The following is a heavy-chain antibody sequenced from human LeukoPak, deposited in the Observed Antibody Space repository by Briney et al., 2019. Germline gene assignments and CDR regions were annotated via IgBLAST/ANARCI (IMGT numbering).Heavy chain of an antibody. V-gene: IGHV3-23*01. D-gene: IGHD2-15*01. CDR1: GFTFSSYG. CDR3: AKAPVTSCRGAFCYPFDS. J-gene: IGHJ4*02. Sequence: GGSLRLSCAASGFTFSSYGMSWVRQAPGKGLEWVSAISGSGGSTYYADSVKGRFTISRDNSRNTMYLQMNSLRAEDAAVYYRAKAPVTSCRGAFCYPFDSWGQGTLVTVSS. CDR2: ISGSGGST.